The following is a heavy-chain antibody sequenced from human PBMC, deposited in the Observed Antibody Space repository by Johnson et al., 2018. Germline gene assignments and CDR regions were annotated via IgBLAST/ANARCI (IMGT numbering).Heavy chain of an antibody. Sequence: VESGRSLRLXCAASGFTFDDYAMHWVRQAPGKGLEWVSGISWNSGSIGYADSVKRRFPISRDNAKNSLYLQRNSLRDKDTALYYCAKSLPPYYDSSGYYDDAFDIWGQGTMVTVSS. D-gene: IGHD3-22*01. CDR3: AKSLPPYYDSSGYYDDAFDI. CDR1: GFTFDDYA. J-gene: IGHJ3*02. V-gene: IGHV3-9*01. CDR2: ISWNSGSI.